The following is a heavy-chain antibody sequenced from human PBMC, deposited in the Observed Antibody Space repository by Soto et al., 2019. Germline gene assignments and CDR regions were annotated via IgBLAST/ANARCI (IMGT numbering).Heavy chain of an antibody. CDR2: LSSDGGNK. CDR1: GFTFSHYG. J-gene: IGHJ4*02. Sequence: QMQLVESGGGVVQPGRSLRLSCVASGFTFSHYGMHWVRQSPGKGLEWVATLSSDGGNKYHADSVKGRFTISRDNSKNTLSLLMNSLRVEDTALYYCAKRGYSGYDLDYWGQGTLVTVSS. V-gene: IGHV3-30*18. CDR3: AKRGYSGYDLDY. D-gene: IGHD5-12*01.